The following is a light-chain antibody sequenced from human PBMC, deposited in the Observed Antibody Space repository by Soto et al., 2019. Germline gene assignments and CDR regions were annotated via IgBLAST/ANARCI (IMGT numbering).Light chain of an antibody. CDR1: QSISSY. Sequence: DIQMTQSPSSLSASVGDRVTITCRASQSISSYLNWYQQKPGKVPKLLIYAASSLQSGVPSRFSGSGSGTDFTLTISSLQPEDFATYYCQQGYSTPRTFDQGTKVDSK. CDR3: QQGYSTPRT. V-gene: IGKV1-39*01. J-gene: IGKJ1*01. CDR2: AAS.